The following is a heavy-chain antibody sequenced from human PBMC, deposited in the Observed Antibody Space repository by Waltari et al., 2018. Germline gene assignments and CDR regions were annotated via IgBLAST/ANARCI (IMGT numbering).Heavy chain of an antibody. D-gene: IGHD4-17*01. V-gene: IGHV3-21*01. CDR3: ARGYMTTVTTLGY. Sequence: EVQLVESGGGLVKPGGSLRLSCAVSGFTFSRYSRNWVRQAPGKGLEWVSSISSSSSYIYYADSVKGRFTISRDNAKNSLYLQMNSLRAEDTAVYYCARGYMTTVTTLGYWGQGTLVTVSS. CDR2: ISSSSSYI. J-gene: IGHJ4*02. CDR1: GFTFSRYS.